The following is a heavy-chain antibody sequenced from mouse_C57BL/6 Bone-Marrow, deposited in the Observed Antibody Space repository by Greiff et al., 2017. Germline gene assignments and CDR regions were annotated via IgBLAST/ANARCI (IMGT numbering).Heavy chain of an antibody. V-gene: IGHV3-5*01. Sequence: EVQLQESGPGLVKPSQTVFLTCTVTGISITTGNYRWSWIRQFPGNKLEWIGYIYYSGTITYNPSLTSRTTITRDTPKNQFFLEMNSLTAEDTATYYCARDDGYDRGYYAMDYWGQGTSVTVSS. CDR1: GISITTGNYR. CDR2: IYYSGTI. J-gene: IGHJ4*01. D-gene: IGHD2-2*01. CDR3: ARDDGYDRGYYAMDY.